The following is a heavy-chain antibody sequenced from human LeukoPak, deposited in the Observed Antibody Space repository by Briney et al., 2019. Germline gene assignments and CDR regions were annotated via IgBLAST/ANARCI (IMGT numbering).Heavy chain of an antibody. CDR1: GFTFSSYS. CDR3: ARDRRWYFDL. Sequence: PGGSLRLSCTASGFTFSSYSMNWVRQAPGQGLEWVSSISSSSSYVYYANSVKGRFTISRDNAKNSLYLQMNSLRAEDTAVYYCARDRRWYFDLWGRGTLVTVSS. J-gene: IGHJ2*01. CDR2: ISSSSSYV. V-gene: IGHV3-21*01.